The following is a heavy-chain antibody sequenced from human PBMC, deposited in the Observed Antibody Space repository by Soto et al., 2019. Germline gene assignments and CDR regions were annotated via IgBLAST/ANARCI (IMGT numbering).Heavy chain of an antibody. Sequence: ASVKVSCKASGFTFTSSAVQWVRQARGQRLEWIGWIVVGSGNTNYAQKFQERVTITRDMSTSTAYMELSSLRSEDTAVYYCAAGTPAAIEYYYGMDVWGQGTTVTVSS. CDR1: GFTFTSSA. CDR2: IVVGSGNT. J-gene: IGHJ6*02. CDR3: AAGTPAAIEYYYGMDV. V-gene: IGHV1-58*01. D-gene: IGHD2-2*02.